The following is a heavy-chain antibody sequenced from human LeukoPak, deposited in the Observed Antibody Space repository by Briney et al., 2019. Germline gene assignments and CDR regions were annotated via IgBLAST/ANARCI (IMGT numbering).Heavy chain of an antibody. V-gene: IGHV1-2*02. CDR1: GYTFTSYS. CDR3: ARTLLRFLEWFDY. CDR2: INPNSGGT. J-gene: IGHJ4*02. Sequence: ASVKVSCKTSGYTFTSYSITWVRQAPGQGLEWMGWINPNSGGTNYAQKFQGRVTMTRDTSISTAYMELSRLRSDDTAVYYCARTLLRFLEWFDYWGQGTLVTVSS. D-gene: IGHD3-3*01.